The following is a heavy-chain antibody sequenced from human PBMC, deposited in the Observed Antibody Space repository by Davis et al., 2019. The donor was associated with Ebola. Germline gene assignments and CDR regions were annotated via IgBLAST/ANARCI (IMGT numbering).Heavy chain of an antibody. J-gene: IGHJ6*02. CDR1: GYSFTSYS. CDR3: AEHWDYSNFYNYYGMDV. CDR2: IHPTDSYT. V-gene: IGHV5-10-1*01. D-gene: IGHD4-11*01. Sequence: GESLKISCKASGYSFTSYSISWVRQLCGKGLEWMGKIHPTDSYTNYTPSSQGHVTISADKSISTAHLQWCSLKATDTATYYCAEHWDYSNFYNYYGMDVWGQGTTVSVSS.